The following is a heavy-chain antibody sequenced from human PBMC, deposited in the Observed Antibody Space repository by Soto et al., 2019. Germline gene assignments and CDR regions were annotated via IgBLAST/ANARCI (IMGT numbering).Heavy chain of an antibody. D-gene: IGHD5-12*01. CDR3: ARTRREYSGYNAFDI. Sequence: ASVKVSCKASGGTFSSYTISWVRQAPGQGLEWMGRIIPILGIANYAQKFQGRVTITADKSTSTAYMELSSLRSEDTAVYYCARTRREYSGYNAFDIWGQGTMVTVSS. CDR1: GGTFSSYT. J-gene: IGHJ3*02. CDR2: IIPILGIA. V-gene: IGHV1-69*02.